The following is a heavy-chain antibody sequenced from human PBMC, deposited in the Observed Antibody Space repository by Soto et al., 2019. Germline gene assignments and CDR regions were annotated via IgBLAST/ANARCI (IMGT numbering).Heavy chain of an antibody. V-gene: IGHV4-31*03. CDR3: ARNPPPGKWFGELFIDY. Sequence: SETLSLTCTVSGGSISSGGYYWSWIRQHPGKGLEWIGYIYYSGSTYYNPSLKSRVTISVDTSKNQFSLKLSSVTAADTAVYYCARNPPPGKWFGELFIDYWGQGTLVTVSS. CDR1: GGSISSGGYY. CDR2: IYYSGST. D-gene: IGHD3-10*01. J-gene: IGHJ4*02.